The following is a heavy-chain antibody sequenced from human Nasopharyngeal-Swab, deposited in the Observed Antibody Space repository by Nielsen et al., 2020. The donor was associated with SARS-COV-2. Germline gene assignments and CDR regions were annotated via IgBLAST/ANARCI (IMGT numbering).Heavy chain of an antibody. D-gene: IGHD6-25*01. CDR2: ISGDNENT. CDR1: GFTFRNFA. V-gene: IGHV3-23*01. CDR3: AKDRDSGDESEEYYHYYGMDV. J-gene: IGHJ6*02. Sequence: GVLKISCAASGFTFRNFAMHWVRQGPGKGLEWVSVISGDNENTYYADSVRGRFTISRDNSKNTLNLQMNNLRAEDTAIYYCAKDRDSGDESEEYYHYYGMDVWGQGAPVTVSS.